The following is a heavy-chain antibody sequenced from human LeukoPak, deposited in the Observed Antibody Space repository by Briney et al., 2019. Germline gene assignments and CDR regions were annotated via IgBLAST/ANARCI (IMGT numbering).Heavy chain of an antibody. D-gene: IGHD7-27*01. V-gene: IGHV1-18*01. CDR3: AREVVELGALDY. Sequence: ASVKVSCKASGYTFTSYGISWVRQAPGQGLEWMGWISAYNGNTNYAQKLQGRVTMTRDTSISTAYMELSRLRSDDTAVYYCAREVVELGALDYWGQGTLVTVSS. CDR2: ISAYNGNT. J-gene: IGHJ4*02. CDR1: GYTFTSYG.